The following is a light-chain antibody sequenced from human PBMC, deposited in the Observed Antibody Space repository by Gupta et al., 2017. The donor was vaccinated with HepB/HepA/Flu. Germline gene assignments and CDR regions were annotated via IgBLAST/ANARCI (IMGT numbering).Light chain of an antibody. J-gene: IGLJ3*02. Sequence: QSALTQPASMSGSPGQSITISCTGTSSDVGGYNYVSWYQQHPGKAPKLMIYDVSNRPSGVSNRFSGSKSVNTAALIISGLQAEDEADYYCFSFTSSSTWVFGGGTKLTVL. V-gene: IGLV2-14*03. CDR3: FSFTSSSTWV. CDR1: SSDVGGYNY. CDR2: DVS.